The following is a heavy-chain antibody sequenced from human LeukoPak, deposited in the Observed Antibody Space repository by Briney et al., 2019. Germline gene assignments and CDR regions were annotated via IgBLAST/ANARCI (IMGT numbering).Heavy chain of an antibody. D-gene: IGHD1-1*01. Sequence: GGSLRLSCAGSGFIFRNYGIHWVRQAPGKGLEWVAFIRFGGSNEYYADSVKGRFTISRDNSKNSLYLQMNSLRAEDTAVYYCARPEGRNWNDGNAFDIWGQGTMVTVSS. CDR3: ARPEGRNWNDGNAFDI. V-gene: IGHV3-30*02. J-gene: IGHJ3*02. CDR2: IRFGGSNE. CDR1: GFIFRNYG.